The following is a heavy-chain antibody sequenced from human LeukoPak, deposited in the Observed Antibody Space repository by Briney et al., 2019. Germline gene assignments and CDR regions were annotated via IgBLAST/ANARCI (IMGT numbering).Heavy chain of an antibody. V-gene: IGHV3-30*02. CDR3: AKIGADSSGYYHFFIDY. D-gene: IGHD3-22*01. CDR2: IRYDGSNK. J-gene: IGHJ4*02. CDR1: GFTFSSYG. Sequence: GGSLRLSCAASGFTFSSYGMHWVRQAPGKGLEWVAFIRYDGSNKYYADSVKGRFTISRDNSKNTLYLQMNSLRAEDTAVYSFAKIGADSSGYYHFFIDYWGQGTLVTVSS.